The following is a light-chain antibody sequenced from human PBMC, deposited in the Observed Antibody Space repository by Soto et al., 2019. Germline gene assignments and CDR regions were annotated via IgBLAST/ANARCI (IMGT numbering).Light chain of an antibody. J-gene: IGLJ1*01. CDR3: VSYTSSTTNV. CDR2: DVA. V-gene: IGLV2-14*03. CDR1: SSDVVVSNF. Sequence: QSGLTLPASVCDSPGQSITISCTGTSSDVVVSNFVSWYQRHPGKPPKLIIYDVANRPSGVSNRFSGSKSGSTASLIISRLQTEDEADYFCVSYTSSTTNVFGSGTKGTVL.